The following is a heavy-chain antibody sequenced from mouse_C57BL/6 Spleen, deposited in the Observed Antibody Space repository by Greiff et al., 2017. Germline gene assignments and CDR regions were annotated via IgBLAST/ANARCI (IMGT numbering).Heavy chain of an antibody. D-gene: IGHD1-1*01. CDR1: GFTFSDYG. Sequence: EVNLVESGGGLVQPGGSLKLSCAASGFTFSDYGMAWVRQAPRKGPEWVAFISNLAYSIYYADTVTGRFTISRENAKNTLYLEMSSLRSEDTAMYYCARPTTVVEGWYFDVWGTGTTVTVSS. J-gene: IGHJ1*03. V-gene: IGHV5-15*01. CDR3: ARPTTVVEGWYFDV. CDR2: ISNLAYSI.